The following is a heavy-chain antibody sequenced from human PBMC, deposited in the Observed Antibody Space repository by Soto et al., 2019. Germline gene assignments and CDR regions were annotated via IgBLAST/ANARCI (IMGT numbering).Heavy chain of an antibody. CDR2: ISYDGSNK. J-gene: IGHJ6*02. Sequence: GGSLRLSCAASGFTFSSYAMHWVRQAPGKGLEWVAVISYDGSNKSYPDSVKGRFTISRDNSKNTLYLQMNSLRAEDTAVYYCARDYIESRTNMTQVNYYYYYGMDVWGQGTTVTVSS. CDR3: ARDYIESRTNMTQVNYYYYYGMDV. V-gene: IGHV3-30-3*01. CDR1: GFTFSSYA. D-gene: IGHD2-21*02.